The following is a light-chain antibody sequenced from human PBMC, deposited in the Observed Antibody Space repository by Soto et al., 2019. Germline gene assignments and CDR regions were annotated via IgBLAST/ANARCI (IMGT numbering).Light chain of an antibody. CDR1: STDVGGYNF. CDR3: SSYTSINSRV. Sequence: QSALTQPASVSGSPGQSITISCTGTSTDVGGYNFVSWYQQYPGEAPKLIIYEVSNRPSGVSNRFSGSMSGNTASLTISGLQAEDEADYHCSSYTSINSRVFGTGTKLTVL. J-gene: IGLJ1*01. CDR2: EVS. V-gene: IGLV2-14*03.